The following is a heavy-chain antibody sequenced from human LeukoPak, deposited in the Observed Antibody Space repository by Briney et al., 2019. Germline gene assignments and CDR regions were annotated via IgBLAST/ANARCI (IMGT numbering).Heavy chain of an antibody. CDR2: INPNSGGT. CDR3: VSDKVGRWLTTPQYYFDY. D-gene: IGHD5-24*01. V-gene: IGHV1-2*02. Sequence: ASVKVSCKASGYTFTGYYMHWVRQAPGQGLEWMGWINPNSGGTNYAQKFQGRVTMTRDTSISTAYMELSRLRSDDTAVYYCVSDKVGRWLTTPQYYFDYWGQGTLVTVSS. J-gene: IGHJ4*02. CDR1: GYTFTGYY.